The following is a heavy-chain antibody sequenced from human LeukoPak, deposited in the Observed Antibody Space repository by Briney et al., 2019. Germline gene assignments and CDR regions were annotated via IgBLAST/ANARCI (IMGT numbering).Heavy chain of an antibody. CDR1: GFTFSDYF. CDR3: ARGSGELSYYYYMDV. V-gene: IGHV3-11*04. J-gene: IGHJ6*03. D-gene: IGHD3-10*01. CDR2: ISSSGSTI. Sequence: GGSLRLSCAASGFTFSDYFMSWIRQAPGKGLEWVSYISSSGSTIYYADSVKGRFTISRDNAKNSLYLQMNSLRAEDTAVYYCARGSGELSYYYYMDVWGKGTTVTVSS.